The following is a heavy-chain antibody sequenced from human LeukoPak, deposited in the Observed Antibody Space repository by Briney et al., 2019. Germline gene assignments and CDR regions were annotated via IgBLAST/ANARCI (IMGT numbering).Heavy chain of an antibody. J-gene: IGHJ4*02. CDR2: ISGSGGST. D-gene: IGHD3-3*01. CDR3: AMDYDFWSGYYDFDY. CDR1: GFIFSSYA. V-gene: IGHV3-23*01. Sequence: GGSLRLSCAASGFIFSSYAMSWVRQAPGKGLEWVSAISGSGGSTYYADSVKGRFTISRDNSKNTLYLQMNSLRAEDTAVYYCAMDYDFWSGYYDFDYWGQGTLVTVSS.